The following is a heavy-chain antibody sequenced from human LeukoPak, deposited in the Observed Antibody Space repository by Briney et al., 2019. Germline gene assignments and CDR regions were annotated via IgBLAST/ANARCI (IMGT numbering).Heavy chain of an antibody. V-gene: IGHV3-30-3*01. J-gene: IGHJ4*02. CDR3: ATKIVANFDY. D-gene: IGHD5-12*01. CDR1: GFTFSSYA. Sequence: GGSLRLSCAASGFTFSSYAMHWVRQAPGKGLEWVAFISYDGSNKYYADSVKGRFTISRDNSKNTLYLQMNSLRREDTAVYYCATKIVANFDYWGQGTLVTVSS. CDR2: ISYDGSNK.